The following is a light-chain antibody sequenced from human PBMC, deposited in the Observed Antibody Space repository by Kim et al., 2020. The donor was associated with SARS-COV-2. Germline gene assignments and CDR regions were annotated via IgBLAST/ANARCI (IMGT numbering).Light chain of an antibody. Sequence: PGQTARITCPGDALPNQYAFWYQQKPGQAPVLVIYKDSERPSGIPERFSGSSSGTTVTLTISGVQAEDEAYYYFQSADSSGTYVVFCGGTQLTVL. CDR1: ALPNQY. V-gene: IGLV3-25*03. CDR2: KDS. CDR3: QSADSSGTYVV. J-gene: IGLJ2*01.